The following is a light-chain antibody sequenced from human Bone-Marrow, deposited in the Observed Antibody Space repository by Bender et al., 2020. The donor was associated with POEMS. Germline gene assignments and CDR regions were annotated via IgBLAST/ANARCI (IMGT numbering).Light chain of an antibody. CDR3: SSFADANTFV. V-gene: IGLV2-5*02. J-gene: IGLJ2*01. CDR1: SSDVGSNDS. CDR2: SVN. Sequence: QSALIQPPSVSGSPGQFVTFSCTGTSSDVGSNDSVSWNQEHPNTVPKPMIYSVNSRPSGVPDRFSGSKSGNTASLTISGLQAEDEAVYYCSSFADANTFVFGGGTKLTVL.